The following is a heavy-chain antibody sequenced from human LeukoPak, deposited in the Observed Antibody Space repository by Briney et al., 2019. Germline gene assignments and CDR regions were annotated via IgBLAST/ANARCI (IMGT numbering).Heavy chain of an antibody. CDR2: IKQDGSEK. Sequence: GGSLRLSCAASGFTFSSYSMNWVRQAPGKGLEWVANIKQDGSEKYYVDSVKGRFTISRDNAKNSLYLQMNSLRAEDTAVYYCARLRLVGRTSPLKYYYYGMDVWGQGTTVTVSS. V-gene: IGHV3-7*03. D-gene: IGHD1-14*01. CDR3: ARLRLVGRTSPLKYYYYGMDV. J-gene: IGHJ6*02. CDR1: GFTFSSYS.